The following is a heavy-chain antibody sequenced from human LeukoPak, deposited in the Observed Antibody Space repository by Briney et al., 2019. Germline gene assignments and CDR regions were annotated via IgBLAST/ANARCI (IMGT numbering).Heavy chain of an antibody. CDR2: IYYSGST. CDR3: AGEATKLPPGTYYYGSGSYYHRTFDY. D-gene: IGHD3-10*01. V-gene: IGHV4-59*01. Sequence: SETLSLTCTVSGGSISSYYWSWIRQPPGKGLEWIGYIYYSGSTNYNPSLKSRVTISVDTSKNQFSLKLSSVTAADTAVYYCAGEATKLPPGTYYYGSGSYYHRTFDYWGQGTLVTVSS. CDR1: GGSISSYY. J-gene: IGHJ4*02.